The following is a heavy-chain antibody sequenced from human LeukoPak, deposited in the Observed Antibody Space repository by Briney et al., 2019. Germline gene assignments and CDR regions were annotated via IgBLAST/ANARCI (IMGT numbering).Heavy chain of an antibody. V-gene: IGHV3-23*01. CDR1: GFTFSSYG. CDR3: AKAPTYYYGSGSYSVLDY. CDR2: ISGSGGST. Sequence: PGGSLRLSCAASGFTFSSYGMSWVRQAPGKGLEWVSAISGSGGSTYYADSVKGRFTISRDNSKNMLYLQMNSLRAEDTAVYYCAKAPTYYYGSGSYSVLDYWGQGTLVTVSS. D-gene: IGHD3-10*01. J-gene: IGHJ4*02.